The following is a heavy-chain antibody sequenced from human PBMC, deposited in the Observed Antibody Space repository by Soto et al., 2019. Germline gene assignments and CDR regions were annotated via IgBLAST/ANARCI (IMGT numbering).Heavy chain of an antibody. D-gene: IGHD3-10*01. CDR3: ARAEGCGSGRSSSPGYYCGMDV. Sequence: QVQLVESGGGVVQPGRSLRLSCAASGFTFSSYGMHWVRQAPGKGLEWVAVLWYDGSNKYYADSVKGRFTIPRETSTNTQCLQMNRQSAENTAVYYCARAEGCGSGRSSSPGYYCGMDVLRQGTTVTVSS. CDR2: LWYDGSNK. V-gene: IGHV3-33*01. J-gene: IGHJ6*02. CDR1: GFTFSSYG.